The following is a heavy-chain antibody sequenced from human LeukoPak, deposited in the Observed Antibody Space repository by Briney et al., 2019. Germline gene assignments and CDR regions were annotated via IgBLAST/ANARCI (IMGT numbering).Heavy chain of an antibody. J-gene: IGHJ6*03. V-gene: IGHV3-30*04. CDR2: ISYDGSNK. Sequence: GGSLRLSCAASGFTFSSYAMHWVRQAPGKGLEWVAVISYDGSNKYYADSVKGRFTISRDNSKNTLYLQMNSLRAEDTAVYYCARGVRIFGYMDVWAKGPRSPSP. D-gene: IGHD3-10*01. CDR1: GFTFSSYA. CDR3: ARGVRIFGYMDV.